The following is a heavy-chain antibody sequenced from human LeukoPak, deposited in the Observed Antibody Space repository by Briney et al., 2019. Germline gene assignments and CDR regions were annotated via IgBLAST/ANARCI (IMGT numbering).Heavy chain of an antibody. CDR1: GGTFSSYA. CDR2: IIPIFGTT. V-gene: IGHV1-69*05. Sequence: ASVKVSCKASGGTFSSYAISWVRQAPGQGLEWMGGIIPIFGTTNYAQKFQGRVTITTDESTSTAYMELSSLRPEDTAVYYCATNYYDSSGYYYGFDYWGQGTLVTVSS. D-gene: IGHD3-22*01. J-gene: IGHJ4*02. CDR3: ATNYYDSSGYYYGFDY.